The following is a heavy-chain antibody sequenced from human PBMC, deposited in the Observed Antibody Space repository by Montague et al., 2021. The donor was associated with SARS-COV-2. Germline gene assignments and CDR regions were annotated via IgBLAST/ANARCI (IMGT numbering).Heavy chain of an antibody. Sequence: SLRLSCAASGFDFFNFDMAWVRQAPVRGLEWISDISSSGATILYXDPLKGRFTISRDNIQKSLYLQMNSLRAEDTAVYYCATNKYCTLHDCLHGRHYFDHWGQGTLVTVSS. V-gene: IGHV3-48*03. J-gene: IGHJ4*02. CDR1: GFDFFNFD. CDR3: ATNKYCTLHDCLHGRHYFDH. CDR2: ISSSGATI. D-gene: IGHD2-8*01.